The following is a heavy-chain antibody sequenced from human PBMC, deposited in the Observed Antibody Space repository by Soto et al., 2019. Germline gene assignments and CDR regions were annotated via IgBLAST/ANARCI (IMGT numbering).Heavy chain of an antibody. D-gene: IGHD2-15*01. CDR2: IYYSGST. CDR3: ATRYCSGGSCYPHLFDY. Sequence: QLQLQESGPGLVKPSETLSLTCTVSGGSISSSSYYWGWIRQPPGKWLEWIGSIYYSGSTYYNPSLQSRGTITVDTSKNQFSLKLSSVTAADTAVYYCATRYCSGGSCYPHLFDYWGQGTLVTVSS. V-gene: IGHV4-39*01. J-gene: IGHJ4*02. CDR1: GGSISSSSYY.